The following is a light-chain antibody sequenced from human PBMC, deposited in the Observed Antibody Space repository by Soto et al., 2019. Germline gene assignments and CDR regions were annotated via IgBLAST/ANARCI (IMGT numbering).Light chain of an antibody. Sequence: QSVLTQPPSASGTPGQRVTISCSGSSSNIGSNTVNWYQQLPGTAPKLLIYSNNQRPSGVPDRFSGSKSGTSASLAISGFLSEEEADYYCAAWDASRNGYVFGTGTKVTVL. CDR1: SSNIGSNT. CDR3: AAWDASRNGYV. J-gene: IGLJ1*01. V-gene: IGLV1-44*01. CDR2: SNN.